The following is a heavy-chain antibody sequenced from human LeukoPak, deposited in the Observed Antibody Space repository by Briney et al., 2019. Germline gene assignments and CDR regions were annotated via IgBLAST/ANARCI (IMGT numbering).Heavy chain of an antibody. CDR3: ARYPDDFGDYGWFGP. CDR1: GYTFTSYG. J-gene: IGHJ5*02. V-gene: IGHV1-18*01. Sequence: ASVKVSCKASGYTFTSYGISWVRQAPGQGLEWMGWISAYNGNTNYAQKLQGRVTMTTDTSTSTAYMELRSLRSEDTAVYYCARYPDDFGDYGWFGPWGQGTLVTLPP. CDR2: ISAYNGNT. D-gene: IGHD4-17*01.